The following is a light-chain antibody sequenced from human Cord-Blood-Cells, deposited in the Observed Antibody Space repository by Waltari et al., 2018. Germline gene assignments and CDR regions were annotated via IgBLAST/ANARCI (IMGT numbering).Light chain of an antibody. Sequence: QSALTQPASVSGSPGQSITIPCTGTRSDVGSYNLVSWYQQQPGKAPNLMIYEGSKRPSGVSNRFSGSKSGNTASLTISGLQAEDEADYYCCSYAGSSTWVFGGGTKLTVL. CDR2: EGS. J-gene: IGLJ3*02. CDR3: CSYAGSSTWV. CDR1: RSDVGSYNL. V-gene: IGLV2-23*01.